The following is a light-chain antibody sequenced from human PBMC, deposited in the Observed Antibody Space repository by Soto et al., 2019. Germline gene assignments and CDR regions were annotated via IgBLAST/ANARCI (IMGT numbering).Light chain of an antibody. V-gene: IGKV3-20*01. CDR2: GAS. Sequence: EMVMTQSPAILSVSPGESATLSCRASQSVNSNYLAWYQQHPGQPPRLLISGASSRAAGIPDRFSGSGSETDFTLTISRLEPEDFALYFCEQYGNPRITFGQGTRLEI. J-gene: IGKJ5*01. CDR1: QSVNSNY. CDR3: EQYGNPRIT.